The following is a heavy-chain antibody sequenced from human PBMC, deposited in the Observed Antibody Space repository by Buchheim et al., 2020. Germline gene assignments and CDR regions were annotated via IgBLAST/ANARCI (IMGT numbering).Heavy chain of an antibody. CDR3: ARTSIQYHFDS. V-gene: IGHV4-61*01. CDR2: IYYSGST. Sequence: QVQLQESGPGLVKPSETLSVTCTVSGGSVSSGNYYWSWIRQPPGQGLEWIGYIYYSGSTNYSPSLKSRVTISVDTSKDQFSLKLSSVTAADTAVYYCARTSIQYHFDSWGQGTL. D-gene: IGHD4-11*01. J-gene: IGHJ4*02. CDR1: GGSVSSGNYY.